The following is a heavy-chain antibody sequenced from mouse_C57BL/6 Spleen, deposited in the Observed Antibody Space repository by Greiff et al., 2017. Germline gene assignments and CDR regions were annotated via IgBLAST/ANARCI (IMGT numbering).Heavy chain of an antibody. Sequence: QVQLQQPGAELVKPGASVKLSCKASGYTFTSYWMHWVKQRPGQGLEWIGMIHPNSGSTNYNEKFKSKATLTVDKSSSTAYMQLSSLTSEDSAVYYCAGSLITTVVAHFGYWGQGTTLTVSS. J-gene: IGHJ2*01. V-gene: IGHV1-64*01. CDR1: GYTFTSYW. CDR3: AGSLITTVVAHFGY. D-gene: IGHD1-1*01. CDR2: IHPNSGST.